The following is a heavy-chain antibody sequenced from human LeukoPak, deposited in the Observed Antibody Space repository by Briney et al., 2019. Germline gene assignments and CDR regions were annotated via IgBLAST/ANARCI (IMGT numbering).Heavy chain of an antibody. Sequence: GGSLRLSCAACGFTFRSYSMNWVRQAPGKGLEWVSYISSGSITIYYADSVKGRFTISRDNAKNSLYLQMNSLRDEDTAVYYCARDSHFQTSSGYSFDNGGQGTLVTVSS. CDR2: ISSGSITI. CDR1: GFTFRSYS. CDR3: ARDSHFQTSSGYSFDN. V-gene: IGHV3-48*02. J-gene: IGHJ4*02. D-gene: IGHD3-22*01.